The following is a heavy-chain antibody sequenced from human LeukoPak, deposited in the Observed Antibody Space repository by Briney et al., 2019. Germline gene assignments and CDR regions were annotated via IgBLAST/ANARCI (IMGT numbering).Heavy chain of an antibody. V-gene: IGHV3-11*01. CDR3: ARFVRFGVVIAHGAFDI. J-gene: IGHJ3*02. D-gene: IGHD3-3*01. CDR2: ISSSGSTI. Sequence: GSLRLSCAASGFTFSDYYMSWIRQAPGKGLEWVSYISSSGSTIYYADSVKGRFTISRDNAKNSLYLQMNSLRAEDTAVYYCARFVRFGVVIAHGAFDIWGQGTMVTVSS. CDR1: GFTFSDYY.